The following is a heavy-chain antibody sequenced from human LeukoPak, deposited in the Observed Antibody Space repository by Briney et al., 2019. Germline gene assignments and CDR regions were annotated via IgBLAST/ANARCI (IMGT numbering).Heavy chain of an antibody. V-gene: IGHV4-39*01. CDR1: GGSISSSNYY. D-gene: IGHD3-22*01. CDR2: IYYSGST. J-gene: IGHJ4*02. Sequence: SETLSPTCSASGGSISSSNYYWGWIRQPPGKGLEWIGIIYYSGSTYHNPSLKSRVTISIDTSKNQFSLKLSSVTAADTAVYYCAGPLLTYYSDSSAYSWGQGTLVTVSS. CDR3: AGPLLTYYSDSSAYS.